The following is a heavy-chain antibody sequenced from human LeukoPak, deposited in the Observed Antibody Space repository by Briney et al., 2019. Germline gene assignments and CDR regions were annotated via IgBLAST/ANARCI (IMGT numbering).Heavy chain of an antibody. Sequence: GGSLRLSCAASGFTFSSYAMSWVRQAPGKGLEWVSAISGSGGSTYYADSVKGRFTISRDNSKNTLYLQMNSLRAEDKAVYYCAKDLGIVVVPAGSPGATFHPWGQGTLVTVSS. CDR2: ISGSGGST. CDR3: AKDLGIVVVPAGSPGATFHP. D-gene: IGHD2-2*01. J-gene: IGHJ5*02. V-gene: IGHV3-23*01. CDR1: GFTFSSYA.